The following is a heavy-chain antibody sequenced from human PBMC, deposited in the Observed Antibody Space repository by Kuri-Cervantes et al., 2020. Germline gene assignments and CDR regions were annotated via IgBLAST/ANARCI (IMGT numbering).Heavy chain of an antibody. CDR2: IYHRGST. J-gene: IGHJ3*02. D-gene: IGHD4-23*01. Sequence: SETLSLTCVVSGHSISTNYYWGWVRQSPGKGLEWIGSIYHRGSTYYNPSLKSRVTISVATSMNQVSLSLRSVTAADTAVYYCVRPDYGGNSGRFAFDIWAKGQWSPSPQ. V-gene: IGHV4-38-2*01. CDR3: VRPDYGGNSGRFAFDI. CDR1: GHSISTNYY.